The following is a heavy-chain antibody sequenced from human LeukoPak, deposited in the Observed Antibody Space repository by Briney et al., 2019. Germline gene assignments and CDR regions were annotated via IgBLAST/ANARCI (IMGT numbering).Heavy chain of an antibody. CDR2: INPSSGGT. D-gene: IGHD1-26*01. Sequence: ASVKVSCKASGYTFTGYYMHWVRQAPGQGLEWMGWINPSSGGTNYAQKFQGWVTMTRDTSISTAYMELSRLRSDDTAVYYCAREVGVGATEGYYFDYWGQGTLVTVSS. CDR1: GYTFTGYY. J-gene: IGHJ4*02. V-gene: IGHV1-2*04. CDR3: AREVGVGATEGYYFDY.